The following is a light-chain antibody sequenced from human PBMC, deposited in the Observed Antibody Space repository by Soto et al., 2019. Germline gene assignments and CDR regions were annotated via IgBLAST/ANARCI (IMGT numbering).Light chain of an antibody. CDR1: QSVSSSY. J-gene: IGKJ1*01. V-gene: IGKV3-20*01. CDR2: GAS. CDR3: QQYGSSPTWT. Sequence: EIVLPQSPATLSLSPGERATLSCRAIQSVSSSYLAWYQQKPGQAPRLLIYGASSRATGIPDRFSGSGSGTDFTLTISRLEPEDFAVYYCQQYGSSPTWTFGQGTKVDIK.